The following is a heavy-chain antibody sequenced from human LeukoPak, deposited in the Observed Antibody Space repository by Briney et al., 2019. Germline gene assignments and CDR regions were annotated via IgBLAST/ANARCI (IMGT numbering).Heavy chain of an antibody. V-gene: IGHV3-9*01. CDR2: ISWNSVYI. Sequence: GKSLRLSCAASGFTFHGYAMHWVRQAPGKGLKWVSGISWNSVYIGYGDSVRGRVTITRDNAKNFLYLQMDSLRDEDTALYYCAREGTYYYDSSGSYYFDYWGQGTLVTVSS. CDR1: GFTFHGYA. D-gene: IGHD3-22*01. CDR3: AREGTYYYDSSGSYYFDY. J-gene: IGHJ4*02.